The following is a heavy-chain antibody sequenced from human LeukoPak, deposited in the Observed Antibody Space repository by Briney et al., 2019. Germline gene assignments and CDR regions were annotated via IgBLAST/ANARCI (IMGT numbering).Heavy chain of an antibody. Sequence: GGSLRLSCAASGLTFSDHWMIWVRQAPGKGLEWVANIKQDGSEKNYVDSVRGRFTISRDNAKNSLYLQMNSLRAEDTAVYHCARDTNWYPIDYWGQGTLVTVSS. CDR1: GLTFSDHW. V-gene: IGHV3-7*03. J-gene: IGHJ4*02. D-gene: IGHD1-1*01. CDR3: ARDTNWYPIDY. CDR2: IKQDGSEK.